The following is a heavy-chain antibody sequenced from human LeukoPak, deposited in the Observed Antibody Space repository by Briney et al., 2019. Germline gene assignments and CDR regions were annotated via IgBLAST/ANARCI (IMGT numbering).Heavy chain of an antibody. J-gene: IGHJ4*02. CDR2: IDPNSGDT. V-gene: IGHV1-2*06. D-gene: IGHD3-22*01. CDR3: ARNGKGSGYTLDY. Sequence: ASVKVSCKASGYTFTGYYMYWVRQAPGQGLEWMGRIDPNSGDTNYAQKFQGRVTMTRDTSIGTVYMDLSSLRSDDTAVYYCARNGKGSGYTLDYWGQGTLVTVSS. CDR1: GYTFTGYY.